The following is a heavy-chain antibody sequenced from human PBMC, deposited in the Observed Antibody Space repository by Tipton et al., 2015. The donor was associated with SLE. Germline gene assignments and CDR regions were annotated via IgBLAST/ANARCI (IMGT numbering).Heavy chain of an antibody. Sequence: LRLSCTVSGGSISSSSYYWGWIRQPPGKGLEWIGSIYYSGSTYYNPSLKSRVTIYVDTSKNQFSRKLSSVTAADTAVYYCAGYTSGWYNGPDYWGQGTLVTVSS. CDR1: GGSISSSSYY. CDR2: IYYSGST. V-gene: IGHV4-39*01. J-gene: IGHJ4*02. CDR3: AGYTSGWYNGPDY. D-gene: IGHD6-19*01.